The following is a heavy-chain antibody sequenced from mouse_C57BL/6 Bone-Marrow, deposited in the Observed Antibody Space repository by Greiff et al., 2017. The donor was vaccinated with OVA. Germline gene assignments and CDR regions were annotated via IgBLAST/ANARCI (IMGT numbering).Heavy chain of an antibody. CDR2: ISSGSSPI. V-gene: IGHV5-17*01. CDR1: GFTFSDYG. J-gene: IGHJ2*01. Sequence: EVKLMESGGGLVKPGGSLKLSCAASGFTFSDYGMHWVRQAPEKGLEWVAYISSGSSPIYYADTVKGRFPISRDKAKNTLFLQMTSLRSEATAMYYCARQRPFYFGGWGQGTTVTVAS. CDR3: ARQRPFYFGG.